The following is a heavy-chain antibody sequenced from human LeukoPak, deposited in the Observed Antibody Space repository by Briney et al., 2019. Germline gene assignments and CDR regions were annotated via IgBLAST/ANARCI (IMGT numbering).Heavy chain of an antibody. Sequence: GESLKISCQGFGDTFNNYWIGWVRQMPGKGLEWMGIIYPPDSDTRYSPSSQGQVTISVDKSISSAYLQWRSLKASDTAIYYCARGYCSGGSCYLPDSFDPWGQGTLVTVSS. CDR2: IYPPDSDT. CDR1: GDTFNNYW. CDR3: ARGYCSGGSCYLPDSFDP. V-gene: IGHV5-51*01. D-gene: IGHD2-15*01. J-gene: IGHJ5*02.